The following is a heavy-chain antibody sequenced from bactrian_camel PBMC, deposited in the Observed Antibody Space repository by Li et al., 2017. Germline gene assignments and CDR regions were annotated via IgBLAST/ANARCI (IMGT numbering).Heavy chain of an antibody. Sequence: VQLVESGGGLVHPGGSLRLSCAASGFTFSSATMSWVRQAPGKGLEWVSTISGGGGNTVYGDSVKGRFTISQNNAKNTVYLQMNRLKPEDTAVYYCAAIRKSETPDIAKRARARCGSWGRGTQVTVS. J-gene: IGHJ6*01. CDR3: AAIRKSETPDIAKRARARCGS. D-gene: IGHD4*01. CDR1: GFTFSSAT. CDR2: ISGGGGNT. V-gene: IGHV3S40*01.